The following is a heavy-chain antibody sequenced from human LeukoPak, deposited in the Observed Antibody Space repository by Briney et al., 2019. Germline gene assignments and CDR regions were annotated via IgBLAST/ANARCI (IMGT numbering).Heavy chain of an antibody. Sequence: EASVKVSRKASGYSFTDYYMHWVRQAPGQGLEWMGWINTNTGNPMYAQGFTGRFVFSLDTSVSTAYLQISSLKAEDTAVYYCARVVATPLDASDIWGQGTVVIVSS. V-gene: IGHV7-4-1*02. CDR2: INTNTGNP. J-gene: IGHJ3*02. CDR3: ARVVATPLDASDI. D-gene: IGHD5-12*01. CDR1: GYSFTDYY.